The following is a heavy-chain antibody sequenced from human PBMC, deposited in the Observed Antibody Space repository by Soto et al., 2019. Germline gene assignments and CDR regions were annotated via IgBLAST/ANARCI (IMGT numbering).Heavy chain of an antibody. Sequence: ASVKVSCKASGYTFTSYAMHWVRQAPGQRLEWMGWINAGNDNTKYSQKFQGRVTITRDTSASTAYMELSSLRSEDTAVYYCARTYCGGDCYDAFDIWGQGTMVTVSS. J-gene: IGHJ3*02. D-gene: IGHD2-21*01. CDR2: INAGNDNT. CDR3: ARTYCGGDCYDAFDI. V-gene: IGHV1-3*01. CDR1: GYTFTSYA.